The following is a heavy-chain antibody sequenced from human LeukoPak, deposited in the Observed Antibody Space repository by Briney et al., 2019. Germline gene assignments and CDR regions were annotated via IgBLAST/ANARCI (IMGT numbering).Heavy chain of an antibody. CDR1: GGTFSSYA. CDR2: IIPIFGIA. J-gene: IGHJ4*02. CDR3: ARLGSSGYSGSDLNYY. D-gene: IGHD3-22*01. V-gene: IGHV1-69*04. Sequence: SVKVSCKASGGTFSSYAISWVRQAPGQGLEWMGRIIPIFGIANYAQKFQGRVTITADKSTSTAYMELSSLRSEDTAVYYCARLGSSGYSGSDLNYYWGQGTLVTVSS.